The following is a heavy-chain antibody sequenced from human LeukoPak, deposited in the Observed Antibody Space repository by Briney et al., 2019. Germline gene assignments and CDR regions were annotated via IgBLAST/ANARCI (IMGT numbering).Heavy chain of an antibody. CDR1: GASVGSAGYH. CDR2: IYYISNT. J-gene: IGHJ4*02. CDR3: ARTQSQSGSYRYYFGY. V-gene: IGHV4-61*08. D-gene: IGHD1-26*01. Sequence: SETLSLTCTVSGASVGSAGYHWSWIRQPPGGGLEWIGYIYYISNTSYNPSLKSRVTMSVDPSKNQFSLKLNSVTAADTAVYYCARTQSQSGSYRYYFGYWGQGTLVTVSS.